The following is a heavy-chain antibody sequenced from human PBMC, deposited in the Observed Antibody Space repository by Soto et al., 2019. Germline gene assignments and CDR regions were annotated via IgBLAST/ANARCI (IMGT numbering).Heavy chain of an antibody. J-gene: IGHJ3*02. V-gene: IGHV3-21*01. CDR2: ISSSSSYI. CDR3: ARDNMVRALGAFDI. CDR1: GFTFSSYS. D-gene: IGHD3-10*01. Sequence: PGGSLRLSCAASGFTFSSYSMNWVRQAPGKGLEWVSSISSSSSYIYYADSVKGRFTISRDNAKNSLYLQMNSLRAEDTAVYYCARDNMVRALGAFDIWGQGTMVTVSS.